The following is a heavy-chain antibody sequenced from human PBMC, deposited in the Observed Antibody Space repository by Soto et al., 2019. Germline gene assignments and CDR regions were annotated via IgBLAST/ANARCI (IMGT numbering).Heavy chain of an antibody. Sequence: ASVKVSCKACGYTFTSYDINWVRQATGQGFEYLGWMNPNSGNTGYVKKFQGRVTMTRDTSTSTAYMELSSLRSEDTAVYYCAKSPNPGSATPSYYGMDVWGLGTTVTVSS. CDR1: GYTFTSYD. CDR3: AKSPNPGSATPSYYGMDV. CDR2: MNPNSGNT. V-gene: IGHV1-8*01. D-gene: IGHD2-15*01. J-gene: IGHJ6*02.